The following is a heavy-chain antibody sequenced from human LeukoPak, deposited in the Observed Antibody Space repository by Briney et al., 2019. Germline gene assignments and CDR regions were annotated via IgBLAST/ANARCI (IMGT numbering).Heavy chain of an antibody. J-gene: IGHJ3*02. CDR2: IYHSGST. V-gene: IGHV4-4*02. CDR3: ARHFPPSNIVLMVYAGMDAFDI. D-gene: IGHD2-8*01. Sequence: SETLSLTCAVSGGSISSNKWWTWVRQPPGKGLEWIGEIYHSGSTNYKSSLKSRVTISVDKSKNQFSLKLTSVTAADTAVYYCARHFPPSNIVLMVYAGMDAFDIWGQGTMVTVSS. CDR1: GGSISSNKW.